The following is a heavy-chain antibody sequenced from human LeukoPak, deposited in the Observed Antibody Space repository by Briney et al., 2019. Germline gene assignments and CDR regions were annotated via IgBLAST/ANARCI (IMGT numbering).Heavy chain of an antibody. CDR2: IWFDGSKK. D-gene: IGHD2-15*01. Sequence: GGSLRPSCAASGFTFSSYGFYWVRQPPGKGLEWVALIWFDGSKKYYADSVKGRFTISRDSAKNTLYLQMNSLRAEDTAVYYCARDRRYCSGGSCYSEYFQHWGQGTLVTVSS. CDR1: GFTFSSYG. CDR3: ARDRRYCSGGSCYSEYFQH. J-gene: IGHJ1*01. V-gene: IGHV3-33*07.